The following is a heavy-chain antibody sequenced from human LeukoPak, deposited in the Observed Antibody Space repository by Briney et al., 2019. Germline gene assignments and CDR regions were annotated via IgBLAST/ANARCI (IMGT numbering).Heavy chain of an antibody. CDR2: ISSSSTNI. CDR3: VRGPRYYDDSGFHYGVFDI. V-gene: IGHV3-48*01. J-gene: IGHJ3*02. Sequence: PGGSLRLSCAASGFTFSSYEMNCVRQAPGKGLEWVSYISSSSTNIYYADSVKGRFIISRDNSMNTLSLQMNSLTADDTAVYYCVRGPRYYDDSGFHYGVFDIWGQGTVVTVSS. CDR1: GFTFSSYE. D-gene: IGHD3-22*01.